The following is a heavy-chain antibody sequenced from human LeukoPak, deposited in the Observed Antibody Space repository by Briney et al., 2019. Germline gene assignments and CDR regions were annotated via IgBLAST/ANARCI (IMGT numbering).Heavy chain of an antibody. Sequence: ASVKVSCKVSGYTLTELSMHWVRQAPGKGLEWMGGFDPEDGETIYAQKFQGRVTMTEDTSTDTAYMELSSLRSEDTAVCYCATVAAAGTRATTDYWGQGTLVTVSS. CDR2: FDPEDGET. CDR1: GYTLTELS. D-gene: IGHD6-13*01. V-gene: IGHV1-24*01. CDR3: ATVAAAGTRATTDY. J-gene: IGHJ4*02.